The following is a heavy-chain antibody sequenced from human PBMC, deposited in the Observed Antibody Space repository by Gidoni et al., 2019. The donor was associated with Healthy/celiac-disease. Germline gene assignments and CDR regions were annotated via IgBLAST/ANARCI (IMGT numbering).Heavy chain of an antibody. D-gene: IGHD6-19*01. V-gene: IGHV4-34*01. Sequence: QVQLQQWGAGLLQPSETLSLTCAVYGGSFTGYSWSWLRRPPGTGLEWIGEINHSGSTNYNPSLKSRVTISVDTSKNQFSLKLSSVTAADTAVYYCARIMAVAGTRVSRALYQTTYYYYGMDVWGQGTTVTVSS. J-gene: IGHJ6*02. CDR3: ARIMAVAGTRVSRALYQTTYYYYGMDV. CDR1: GGSFTGYS. CDR2: INHSGST.